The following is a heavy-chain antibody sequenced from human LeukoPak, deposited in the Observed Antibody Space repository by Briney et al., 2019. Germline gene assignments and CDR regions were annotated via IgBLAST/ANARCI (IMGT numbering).Heavy chain of an antibody. D-gene: IGHD3-9*01. J-gene: IGHJ5*02. CDR3: ARLLRYFDRGNWFDP. V-gene: IGHV1-18*01. Sequence: ASVKVSCKASGYPFTSYGIIWVRQAPGQGLEWMGWISAYNGNTNYAQKLQGRVTMTTDTSTSTAYMELRSLRSDDTAVYYCARLLRYFDRGNWFDPWGQGTLVTVSS. CDR1: GYPFTSYG. CDR2: ISAYNGNT.